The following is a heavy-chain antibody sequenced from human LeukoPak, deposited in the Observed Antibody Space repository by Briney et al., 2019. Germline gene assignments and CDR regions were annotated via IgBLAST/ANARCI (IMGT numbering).Heavy chain of an antibody. Sequence: GESLKISCKTSGYSFTDYWIGWVRQMPGKGLEWMGIIYPDDSDTKYSPSFQGQVTISADKSITTAYLQWSSLKASDIAIYYCARPGTMGTPDGFDIWGPGTMVTVSS. J-gene: IGHJ3*02. CDR2: IYPDDSDT. CDR1: GYSFTDYW. CDR3: ARPGTMGTPDGFDI. D-gene: IGHD5-18*01. V-gene: IGHV5-51*01.